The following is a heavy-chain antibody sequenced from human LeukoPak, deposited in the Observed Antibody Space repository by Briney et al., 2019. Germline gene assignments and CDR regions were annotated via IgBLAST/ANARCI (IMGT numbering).Heavy chain of an antibody. J-gene: IGHJ4*02. V-gene: IGHV1-46*01. CDR2: INPSGGST. CDR1: GYTFTSYY. D-gene: IGHD6-13*01. Sequence: ASVKVSCKASGYTFTSYYMHWVRQAPGQGLEWMGIINPSGGSTSYAQKLQGRVTMTRDTSTSTVYMELSSLRSEDTAVYYCARDEGIAAAGNTIPSRYFDYWGQGTLVTVSS. CDR3: ARDEGIAAAGNTIPSRYFDY.